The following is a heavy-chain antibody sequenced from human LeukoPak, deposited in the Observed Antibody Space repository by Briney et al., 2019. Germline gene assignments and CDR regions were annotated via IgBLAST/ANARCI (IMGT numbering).Heavy chain of an antibody. CDR1: GFTFDDYA. Sequence: GGSLRLSCAASGFTFDDYAMLWVRQAPGKGLEWVSGISWNSGSIGYADSVKGRFTISRDNAKNSLYLQMNSLRAEDTAVYYCAREKLITMIVVVVDYYGMDVWGQGTTVTVSS. V-gene: IGHV3-9*01. J-gene: IGHJ6*02. CDR3: AREKLITMIVVVVDYYGMDV. D-gene: IGHD3-22*01. CDR2: ISWNSGSI.